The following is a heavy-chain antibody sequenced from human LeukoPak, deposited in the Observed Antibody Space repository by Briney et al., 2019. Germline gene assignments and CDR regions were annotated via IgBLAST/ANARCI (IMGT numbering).Heavy chain of an antibody. J-gene: IGHJ4*02. V-gene: IGHV1-24*01. D-gene: IGHD3-3*01. CDR3: ATGGIRDFWSGYYMVY. CDR2: FDPEDGET. Sequence: ASVKVSCKASGYTFTSYYMHWVRQAPGKGLEWMGGFDPEDGETIYAQKFQGRVTMTEDTSTDTAYMELSSLRSEDTAVYYCATGGIRDFWSGYYMVYWGQGTLVTVSS. CDR1: GYTFTSYY.